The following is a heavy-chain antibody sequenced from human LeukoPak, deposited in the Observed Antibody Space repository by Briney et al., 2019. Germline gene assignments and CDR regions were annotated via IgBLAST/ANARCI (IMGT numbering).Heavy chain of an antibody. CDR3: ARGVKLWELEDKYYYYGMDV. CDR1: GYTFTGYY. J-gene: IGHJ6*02. Sequence: ASVKVSCKASGYTFTGYYMHWVRQAPGQGLEWMGWINPNSGGTNYAQKFQGRVTMTRDTSISTAYMELSRLRSDDTAVYYCARGVKLWELEDKYYYYGMDVWGQGTTVTVSS. V-gene: IGHV1-2*02. CDR2: INPNSGGT. D-gene: IGHD1-26*01.